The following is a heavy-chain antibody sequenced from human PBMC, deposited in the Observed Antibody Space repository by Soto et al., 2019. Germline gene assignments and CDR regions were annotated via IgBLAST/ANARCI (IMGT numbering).Heavy chain of an antibody. CDR2: IIPILGIA. V-gene: IGHV1-69*02. CDR3: AGGGAGQQLHPAEYFQH. D-gene: IGHD6-13*01. J-gene: IGHJ1*01. CDR1: GGTFSSYT. Sequence: QVQLVQSGAEVKKPGSSVKVSCKASGGTFSSYTISWVRQAPGQGLEWMGRIIPILGIANYAQKFQGRVTITAXXSXRXXYMKGSSPRSEDTAVYYGAGGGAGQQLHPAEYFQHWVQGTLVTVSS.